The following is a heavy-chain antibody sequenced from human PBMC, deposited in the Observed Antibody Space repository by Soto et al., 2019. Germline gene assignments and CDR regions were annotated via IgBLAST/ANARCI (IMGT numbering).Heavy chain of an antibody. J-gene: IGHJ5*02. Sequence: SETLSLTCTVSGGSISSYYWSWIRQPAGKGLEWIGRIYTSGSTNYNPSLKSRVTMSVDTSKNQFSLKLSSVTAADTAVYYCARDDFWSGYSHEWFDPWGQGTLVTVSS. V-gene: IGHV4-4*07. CDR2: IYTSGST. CDR3: ARDDFWSGYSHEWFDP. CDR1: GGSISSYY. D-gene: IGHD3-3*01.